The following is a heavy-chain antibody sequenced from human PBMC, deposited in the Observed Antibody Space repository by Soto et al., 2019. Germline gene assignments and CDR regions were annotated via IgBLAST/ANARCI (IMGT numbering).Heavy chain of an antibody. D-gene: IGHD4-17*01. CDR2: IYYSGST. V-gene: IGHV4-30-4*01. CDR1: GGSISSGDYY. Sequence: TSETLSLTCTVSGGSISSGDYYWSWIRQPPGKGLEWIGYIYYSGSTYYNPSLKSRVTISVDTSKNQFSLKLSSVTAADTAVYYCARVPDNGDPKSRDVGGQGPTVPVSS. J-gene: IGHJ6*02. CDR3: ARVPDNGDPKSRDV.